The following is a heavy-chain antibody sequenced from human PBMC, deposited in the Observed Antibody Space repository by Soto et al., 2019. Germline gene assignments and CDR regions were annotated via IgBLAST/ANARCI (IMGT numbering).Heavy chain of an antibody. Sequence: SETLSLTCTVSGGSISSYYWSWIRQPPGKGLEWIGYIYYSGSTYYNPSLKSRVTISVDTSKKQFSLKLSSVTAADTAVYYCARTPYDILTGFYFDYWGQGTLVTVSS. CDR2: IYYSGST. CDR1: GGSISSYY. CDR3: ARTPYDILTGFYFDY. V-gene: IGHV4-59*08. J-gene: IGHJ4*02. D-gene: IGHD3-9*01.